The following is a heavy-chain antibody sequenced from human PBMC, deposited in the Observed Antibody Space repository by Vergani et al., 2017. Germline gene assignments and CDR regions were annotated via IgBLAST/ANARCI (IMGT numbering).Heavy chain of an antibody. Sequence: QLQLQESGPGLVKPSATLSLTCSVSGASIRSSNYYWGWIRQPPGKGLEWIASIYYSGSTYYNPSLKSRVTISVDTSKNQCSLKLSSVTAADTAVYFCARHSTVEWLVKLGWIDPGGQGILVTVSS. J-gene: IGHJ5*02. CDR2: IYYSGST. CDR1: GASIRSSNYY. D-gene: IGHD6-19*01. V-gene: IGHV4-39*01. CDR3: ARHSTVEWLVKLGWIDP.